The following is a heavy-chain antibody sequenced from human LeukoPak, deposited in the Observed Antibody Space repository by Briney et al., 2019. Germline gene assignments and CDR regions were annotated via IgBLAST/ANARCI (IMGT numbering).Heavy chain of an antibody. V-gene: IGHV1-69*06. Sequence: ASVKVPCKASGGTFSSYAISWVRQAPGQGLEWMGRIIPIFGTANYAQKFQGRVTITADKSTSTAYVELSSLRSEDTAVYYCASTTVTNEVDYWGQGTLVTVSS. J-gene: IGHJ4*02. D-gene: IGHD4-17*01. CDR2: IIPIFGTA. CDR1: GGTFSSYA. CDR3: ASTTVTNEVDY.